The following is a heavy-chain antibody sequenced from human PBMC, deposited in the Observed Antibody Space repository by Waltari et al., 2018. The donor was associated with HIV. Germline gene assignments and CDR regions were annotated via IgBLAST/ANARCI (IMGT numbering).Heavy chain of an antibody. CDR2: TNPNSGNT. V-gene: IGHV1-8*01. CDR3: ARSTVSHVVVDP. CDR1: GYTFNSYD. Sequence: QVQLVQSGAEVKKPGASVKVSCKASGYTFNSYDINWVRQATGQGLEWMGWTNPNSGNTGYAQKFQGRVTMTRNTSISTAYRELSSLRSEDTAVYYCARSTVSHVVVDPWGQGTLVTVSS. J-gene: IGHJ5*02. D-gene: IGHD4-17*01.